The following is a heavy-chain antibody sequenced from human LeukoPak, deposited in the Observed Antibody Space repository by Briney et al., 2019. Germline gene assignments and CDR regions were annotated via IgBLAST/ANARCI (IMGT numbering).Heavy chain of an antibody. V-gene: IGHV4-39*01. D-gene: IGHD3-3*01. Sequence: SETLSLTCTVSGGSISSSSYYWGWIRQPPGKGLEWIGSIYYSGSTYYNPSLKSRVTISVDTSKNQFSLKLGSVTAADTAVYYCARLARREYYNFWSGYPGADYFDYWGQGTLVTVSS. CDR3: ARLARREYYNFWSGYPGADYFDY. CDR1: GGSISSSSYY. J-gene: IGHJ4*02. CDR2: IYYSGST.